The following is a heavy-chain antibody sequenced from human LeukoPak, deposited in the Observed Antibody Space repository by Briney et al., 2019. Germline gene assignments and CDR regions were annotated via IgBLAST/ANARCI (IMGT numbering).Heavy chain of an antibody. CDR1: GGSFSGYY. Sequence: ASETLSLTCAVYGGSFSGYYWSWIRQPPGKGLEWIGEINHSGSTNYNPSLKSRVTISVDTSKNQFSLKLSSVTAADTAVYYCARGGSGYCSSTSCSAIYYYYGMDVWGQGTTVTVSS. D-gene: IGHD2-2*01. CDR2: INHSGST. CDR3: ARGGSGYCSSTSCSAIYYYYGMDV. J-gene: IGHJ6*02. V-gene: IGHV4-34*01.